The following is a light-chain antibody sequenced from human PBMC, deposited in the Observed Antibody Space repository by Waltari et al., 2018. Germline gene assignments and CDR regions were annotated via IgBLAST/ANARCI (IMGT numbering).Light chain of an antibody. CDR2: DVN. Sequence: QSALTQPPSASGSPGQSVTISCTGTSSDVGGYDYFSWYQQPPGKAPKLMIYDVNKRPSGVPDRFSGSKSGNTASLTVSGLQAEDEADYFCNSYAGSKHYVFGTGTKVTVL. J-gene: IGLJ1*01. V-gene: IGLV2-8*01. CDR3: NSYAGSKHYV. CDR1: SSDVGGYDY.